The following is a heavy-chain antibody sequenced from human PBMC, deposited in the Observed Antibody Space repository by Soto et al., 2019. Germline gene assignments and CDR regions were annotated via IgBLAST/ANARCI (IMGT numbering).Heavy chain of an antibody. CDR1: GFTFSSYS. J-gene: IGHJ4*02. CDR2: ISSSSSTI. V-gene: IGHV3-48*01. CDR3: VRVDKEIVVLPGTSGPIDY. D-gene: IGHD2-2*01. Sequence: GGSLRLSCAASGFTFSSYSMNWVRQAPGKGLEWVSYISSSSSTIYYADSVKGRFTISRDNAKNSLYLQMNSLKTEDTAVYYCVRVDKEIVVLPGTSGPIDYWGQGTLVTVSS.